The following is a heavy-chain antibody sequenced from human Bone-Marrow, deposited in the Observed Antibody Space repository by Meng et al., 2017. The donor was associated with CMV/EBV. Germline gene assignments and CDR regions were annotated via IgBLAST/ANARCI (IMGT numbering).Heavy chain of an antibody. CDR1: GYTFTSYG. CDR2: ISAYNGNT. D-gene: IGHD3-16*01. J-gene: IGHJ4*02. V-gene: IGHV1-18*01. CDR3: ARDGSTPTIGAEDY. Sequence: ASVKVSCKPSGYTFTSYGISWVRQAPGQGLEWMGWISAYNGNTNYAQKLQGRVTMTTDTSTSTAYMELRSLRSDDTAVYYCARDGSTPTIGAEDYWGQGTLVTVSS.